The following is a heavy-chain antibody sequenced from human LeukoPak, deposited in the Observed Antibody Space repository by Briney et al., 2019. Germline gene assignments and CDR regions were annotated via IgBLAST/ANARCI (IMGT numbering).Heavy chain of an antibody. CDR1: GGSISSGSYY. Sequence: SETLSLTCTVSGGSISSGSYYWTWIRQPAGKGLELIGRIYTSGKTNYNPSLKSRVTISVDTSKNQFSLKLSSVTAADTAVYYCARYQSGIYDSSGYIDYWGQGTLVTVSS. V-gene: IGHV4-61*02. CDR2: IYTSGKT. J-gene: IGHJ4*02. CDR3: ARYQSGIYDSSGYIDY. D-gene: IGHD3-22*01.